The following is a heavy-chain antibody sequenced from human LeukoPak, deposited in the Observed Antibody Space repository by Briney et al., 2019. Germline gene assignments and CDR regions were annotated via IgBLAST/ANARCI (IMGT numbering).Heavy chain of an antibody. D-gene: IGHD4-17*01. CDR2: MYHSGST. J-gene: IGHJ4*02. CDR1: GYSISSGYY. Sequence: PSETLSLTCTVSGYSISSGYYWGWIRQPPGKGLEWIGSMYHSGSTYFNPSLKSRVTISVDTSKNQFSLKLSSVTAADTAVYYCARSTVTNYFDYWGQGTLVTVSS. CDR3: ARSTVTNYFDY. V-gene: IGHV4-38-2*02.